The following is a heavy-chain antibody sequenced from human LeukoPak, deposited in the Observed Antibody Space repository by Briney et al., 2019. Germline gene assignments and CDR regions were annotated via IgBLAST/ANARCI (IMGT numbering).Heavy chain of an antibody. D-gene: IGHD6-19*01. CDR2: IVVGSGNT. Sequence: SVKVSCKASGFTFTSSAMQWVRQARGQRLEWIGWIVVGSGNTNYAQKFQERVTITRDMSTSTAYMELSSLRSEDTAVYYCAAARRFVSGWYLTGFDPWGQGTLVTVSS. CDR3: AAARRFVSGWYLTGFDP. V-gene: IGHV1-58*02. J-gene: IGHJ5*02. CDR1: GFTFTSSA.